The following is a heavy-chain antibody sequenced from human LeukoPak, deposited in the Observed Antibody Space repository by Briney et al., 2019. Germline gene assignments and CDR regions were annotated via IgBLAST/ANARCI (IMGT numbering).Heavy chain of an antibody. CDR2: IYHSGNT. CDR1: GGSISSYY. CDR3: ARDMFGSSSFDY. Sequence: PSETLSLTCTVSGGSISSYYWSWIRQPPGKGLEWIGYIYHSGNTNYNPSLKSRVTISVDTSKNQFSLKLSSVTAADTAIYYCARDMFGSSSFDYWGQGTLVTVSS. J-gene: IGHJ4*02. D-gene: IGHD6-6*01. V-gene: IGHV4-59*01.